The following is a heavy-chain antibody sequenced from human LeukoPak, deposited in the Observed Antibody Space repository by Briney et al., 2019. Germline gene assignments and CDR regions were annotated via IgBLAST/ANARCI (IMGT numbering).Heavy chain of an antibody. J-gene: IGHJ6*04. D-gene: IGHD3-3*01. CDR1: GGSISSGDYY. CDR2: IYYSGST. CDR3: ARYYADREGGMDV. Sequence: PSQTLSLTCTVSGGSISSGDYYWSWTRQPPGKGLEWIGYIYYSGSTYYNPSLKSRVTISVDTSKNQFSLKLSSVTAADTAVYYCARYYADREGGMDVWGKGTTVTVSS. V-gene: IGHV4-30-4*01.